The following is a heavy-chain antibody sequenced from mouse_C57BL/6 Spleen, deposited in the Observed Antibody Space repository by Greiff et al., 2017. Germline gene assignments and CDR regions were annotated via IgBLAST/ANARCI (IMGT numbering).Heavy chain of an antibody. Sequence: VQLQQPGAELVKPGASVKMSCKASGYTFTSYWITWVKQRPGQGLEWIGDIYPGSGSTNYNEKFKSKATLTVDTSSSTAYMQLSSLTSEDSAVYYCAINYYGSSWDWYFDVWGTGTTVTVSS. CDR3: AINYYGSSWDWYFDV. V-gene: IGHV1-55*01. J-gene: IGHJ1*03. CDR2: IYPGSGST. D-gene: IGHD1-1*01. CDR1: GYTFTSYW.